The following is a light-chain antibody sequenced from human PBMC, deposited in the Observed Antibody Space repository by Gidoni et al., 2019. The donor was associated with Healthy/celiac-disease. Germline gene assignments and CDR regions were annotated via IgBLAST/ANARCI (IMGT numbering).Light chain of an antibody. Sequence: SYELTQPPSVSLPPGQTASITCSGDKLGDKYACWYQQKPGQSPVLVIYQDSKRPSGIPERFSGSNSGNTATLTISGTQAMDEADYYCQAWDSSTALVFGGGTKLTVL. J-gene: IGLJ2*01. CDR3: QAWDSSTALV. CDR1: KLGDKY. CDR2: QDS. V-gene: IGLV3-1*01.